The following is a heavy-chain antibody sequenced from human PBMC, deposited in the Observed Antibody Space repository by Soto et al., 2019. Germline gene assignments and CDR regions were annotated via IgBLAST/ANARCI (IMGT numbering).Heavy chain of an antibody. V-gene: IGHV4-59*08. J-gene: IGHJ6*02. D-gene: IGHD5-12*01. CDR3: ARRAVATTFPYCYYYGMDV. CDR1: GGSISSYY. CDR2: IYYSGST. Sequence: PSETLSLTCTVSGGSISSYYWSWIRQPPGKGLEWIGYIYYSGSTNYNPSLKSRVTISVDTSKNQFSLKLSSVTAADTAVYYCARRAVATTFPYCYYYGMDVWGQGTTVTVSS.